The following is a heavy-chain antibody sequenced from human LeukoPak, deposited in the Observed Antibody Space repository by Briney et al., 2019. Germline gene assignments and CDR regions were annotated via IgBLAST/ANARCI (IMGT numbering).Heavy chain of an antibody. J-gene: IGHJ4*02. D-gene: IGHD5-18*01. CDR2: ISGSGTDI. CDR1: GFTLSDPY. CDR3: ARTARHLDY. V-gene: IGHV3-11*04. Sequence: GGSLRLSCEASGFTLSDPYMSWIRQAPGEGLECLSYISGSGTDINYADSVRGRFTISRDNAKNLLYLQMNDLRVEDTAVYYCARTARHLDYWGQGTLVTVSS.